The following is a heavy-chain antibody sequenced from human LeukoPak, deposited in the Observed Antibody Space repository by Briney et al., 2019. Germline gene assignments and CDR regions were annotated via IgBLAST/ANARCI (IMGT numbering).Heavy chain of an antibody. V-gene: IGHV3-30*18. CDR1: GFTFSSYG. J-gene: IGHJ6*04. D-gene: IGHD3-10*01. CDR3: AKGKESGGMDV. Sequence: GGSLRLSCAASGFTFSSYGMHWVRQAPCKGLEWVAVISYDGGNKYYADSVKGRFTISRDNSKNTLYLQMNSLRAEDTAVYYCAKGKESGGMDVWGKGTTVTVSS. CDR2: ISYDGGNK.